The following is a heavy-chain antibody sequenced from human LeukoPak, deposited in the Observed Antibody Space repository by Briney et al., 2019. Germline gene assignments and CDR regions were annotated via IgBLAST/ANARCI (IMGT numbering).Heavy chain of an antibody. J-gene: IGHJ5*02. CDR2: INPNSGGT. D-gene: IGHD2-2*01. Sequence: ASVKVSCKASGYTFTGYYMHWVRQAPGQGLEWMGWINPNSGGTNYAQKFQGRVTMTRDTSISTAYMVLSRLISDDTAVYYCARATRAVVPATTARWFDPWGQGTLVTVSS. CDR1: GYTFTGYY. V-gene: IGHV1-2*02. CDR3: ARATRAVVPATTARWFDP.